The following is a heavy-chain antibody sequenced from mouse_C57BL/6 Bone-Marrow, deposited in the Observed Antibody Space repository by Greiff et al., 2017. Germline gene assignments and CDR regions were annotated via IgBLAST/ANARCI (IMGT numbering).Heavy chain of an antibody. J-gene: IGHJ4*01. Sequence: VQLQESGAELVKPGASVKMSCKASGYTFTSYWITWVKQRPGQGLEWIGDIYPGSGSTNYNEKFKSKATLTVDTASSTAYMQLSSLTSEDSAVYYWARWGYYGSRRGGAMDYWGQGTSVTVSS. D-gene: IGHD1-1*01. CDR1: GYTFTSYW. CDR3: ARWGYYGSRRGGAMDY. CDR2: IYPGSGST. V-gene: IGHV1-55*01.